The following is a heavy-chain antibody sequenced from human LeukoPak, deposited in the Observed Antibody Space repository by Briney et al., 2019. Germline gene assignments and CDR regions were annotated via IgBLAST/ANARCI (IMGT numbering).Heavy chain of an antibody. CDR2: ISYSGST. CDR1: GGSITSYY. V-gene: IGHV4-59*08. D-gene: IGHD5-18*01. CDR3: ARQQLWPLFDF. J-gene: IGHJ4*02. Sequence: SETLSLTCNVSGGSITSYYCSWIRQHAGEGLEWIGYISYSGSTNYNPSLKSRVTISADTSKNQFSLNLTSVTAADTAVYYCARQQLWPLFDFWGPGALVTVSS.